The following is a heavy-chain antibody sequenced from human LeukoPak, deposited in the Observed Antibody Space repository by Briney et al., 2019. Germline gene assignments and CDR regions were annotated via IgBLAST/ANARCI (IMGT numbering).Heavy chain of an antibody. V-gene: IGHV4-59*01. D-gene: IGHD2-21*01. CDR3: ARGIVDRGMGKTLGWFDP. CDR2: IYYTGST. Sequence: PSETLSLTCTVSGDSISTYYWSWVRQPPGKGLEWIGCIYYTGSTTYNPSLESRVTISVDTSKNQFSLKLRSVTAADTAVDYCARGIVDRGMGKTLGWFDPWGQGTLVTVSS. CDR1: GDSISTYY. J-gene: IGHJ5*02.